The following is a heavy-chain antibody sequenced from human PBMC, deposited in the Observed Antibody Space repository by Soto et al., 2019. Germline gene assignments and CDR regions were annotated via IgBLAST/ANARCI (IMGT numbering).Heavy chain of an antibody. CDR1: GFTFGDSY. Sequence: GGSRRLSCGGSGFTFGDSYMSWIRQAPGKGLEWLSYISPGSRYPAYADSVKGRFTISRDNAKRSLYMQMMSLTAEDTAIYYCVRGGGGGLFDPWGQGTMVTVSS. J-gene: IGHJ5*02. CDR2: ISPGSRYP. CDR3: VRGGGGGLFDP. V-gene: IGHV3-11*06. D-gene: IGHD2-15*01.